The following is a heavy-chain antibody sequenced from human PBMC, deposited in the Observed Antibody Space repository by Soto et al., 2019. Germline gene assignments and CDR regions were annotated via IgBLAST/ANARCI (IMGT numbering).Heavy chain of an antibody. CDR2: IYYSGST. CDR1: GGSISSGGYY. D-gene: IGHD3-3*01. J-gene: IGHJ5*02. Sequence: SETLSLTCTVSGGSISSGGYYWSWIRQHPGKGLEWIGYIYYSGSTYYNPSLKSRVTISVDTSKNQFSLKLSSVTAADTAVYYCARRIPLDDFWSGYWGPDNWFDPWGQGTLVTVSS. CDR3: ARRIPLDDFWSGYWGPDNWFDP. V-gene: IGHV4-31*03.